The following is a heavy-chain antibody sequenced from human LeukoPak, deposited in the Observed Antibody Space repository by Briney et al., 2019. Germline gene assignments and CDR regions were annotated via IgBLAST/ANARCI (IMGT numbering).Heavy chain of an antibody. D-gene: IGHD3-16*01. CDR2: IRYDGSNK. CDR1: GFTFRNYG. CDR3: VGGGSSLAY. V-gene: IGHV3-30*02. Sequence: PGGSLRLSCAASGFTFRNYGMHWVRQAPGKGLEWVTFIRYDGSNKYYADSVKGRFTISRDNAKNSLYLQMNSLRAEDTAVYYCVGGGSSLAYWGKETRVTVPS. J-gene: IGHJ4*02.